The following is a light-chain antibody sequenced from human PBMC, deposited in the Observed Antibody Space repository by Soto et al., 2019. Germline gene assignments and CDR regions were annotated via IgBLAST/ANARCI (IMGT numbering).Light chain of an antibody. CDR3: LQGTHWPWT. J-gene: IGKJ1*01. Sequence: DVVVTQSPLALPVTLGQPASISCRSTQSLVDSDGNTYLTWLQQRPGQSPRRLIYKVSNRDSGVPGRFSGSGSGTDFTMKISGVEAEDVGVYYCLQGTHWPWTLGQGTQVEIK. CDR2: KVS. CDR1: QSLVDSDGNTY. V-gene: IGKV2-30*01.